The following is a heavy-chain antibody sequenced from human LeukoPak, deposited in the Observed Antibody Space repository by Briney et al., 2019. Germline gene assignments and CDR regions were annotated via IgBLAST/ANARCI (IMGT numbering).Heavy chain of an antibody. CDR2: INPSGGST. D-gene: IGHD3-3*01. Sequence: GASVKVSCKASGYTFITYYMHWVRQAPGQGLEWMGIINPSGGSTSYAQKFQGRVTMTRDTSTSTVYMELSSLRSEDTAVYYCARDQLGRITIFGVVIGYFDYWGQGTLVTVSS. J-gene: IGHJ4*02. CDR3: ARDQLGRITIFGVVIGYFDY. V-gene: IGHV1-46*01. CDR1: GYTFITYY.